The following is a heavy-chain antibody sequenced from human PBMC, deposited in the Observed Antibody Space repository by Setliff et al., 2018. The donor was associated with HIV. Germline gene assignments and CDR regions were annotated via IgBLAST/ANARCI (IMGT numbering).Heavy chain of an antibody. D-gene: IGHD3-22*01. CDR1: GGSISSSY. Sequence: SETLSLTCTVSGGSISSSYWSWIRQPPGKGLEWIGYIYYSGSTNYNPSLKSRVTISVDTSKNQFSLKLSSVTAADTAVYYCARARTHYYYDSSAYYLNYYYMDVWGKGTTVTVSS. CDR2: IYYSGST. CDR3: ARARTHYYYDSSAYYLNYYYMDV. V-gene: IGHV4-59*01. J-gene: IGHJ6*03.